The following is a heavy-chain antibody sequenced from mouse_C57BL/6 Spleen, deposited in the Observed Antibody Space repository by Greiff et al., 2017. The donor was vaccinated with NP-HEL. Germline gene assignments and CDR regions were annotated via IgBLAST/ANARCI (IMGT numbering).Heavy chain of an antibody. CDR3: AREGTIGTYDIDY. CDR2: IYPGSGNT. J-gene: IGHJ2*01. V-gene: IGHV1-76*01. Sequence: VQLKESGAELVRPGASVKLSCKASGYTFTDYYINWVKQRPGQGLEWIARIYPGSGNTYYNEKFKGKATLTAEKSSSTAYMQLSSLTSEDSAVYFCAREGTIGTYDIDYWGQGTTLTVSS. D-gene: IGHD2-12*01. CDR1: GYTFTDYY.